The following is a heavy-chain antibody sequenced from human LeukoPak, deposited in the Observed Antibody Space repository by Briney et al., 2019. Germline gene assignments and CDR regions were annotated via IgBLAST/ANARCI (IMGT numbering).Heavy chain of an antibody. CDR1: GFTFSSYA. J-gene: IGHJ4*02. V-gene: IGHV3-23*01. D-gene: IGHD5-12*01. CDR3: AKDKGRYSGYTAFDY. CDR2: ISGSGGST. Sequence: QSGGSLRLSCAASGFTFSSYAMSWVRQAPGKGLEWVSAISGSGGSTYYADSVKGRFTISRDNSKNTLYLQMNSLRAEDTAVYYCAKDKGRYSGYTAFDYRGQGTLVTVSS.